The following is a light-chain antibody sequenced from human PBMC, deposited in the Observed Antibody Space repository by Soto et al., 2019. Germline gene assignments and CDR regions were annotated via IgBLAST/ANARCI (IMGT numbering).Light chain of an antibody. CDR2: EVN. Sequence: QSALTQPPSASGSPGQSVTISCTGTSSDVGGYNFVSWYQQHPGKAPKVMIYEVNKRPSGVPNRFSGSKSGNTASLTVSGLQAEDEDDYYCSSYAGTNNRYVFGTGTKLTVL. CDR1: SSDVGGYNF. CDR3: SSYAGTNNRYV. J-gene: IGLJ1*01. V-gene: IGLV2-8*01.